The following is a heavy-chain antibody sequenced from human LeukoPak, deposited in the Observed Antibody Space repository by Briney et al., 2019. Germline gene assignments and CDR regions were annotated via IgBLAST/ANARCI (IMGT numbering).Heavy chain of an antibody. V-gene: IGHV3-21*01. CDR1: GFTFSSYS. Sequence: GGSLRLSCAASGFTFSSYSMNWVRQAPGKGLEWVSSISSSSSYIYYADSVKGRFTISRDNAKNSLYLQMNSLRAEDTAVYYCARDEAPYCSGGSCKPSNWFDPWGQGTLVTVSS. J-gene: IGHJ5*02. CDR2: ISSSSSYI. D-gene: IGHD2-15*01. CDR3: ARDEAPYCSGGSCKPSNWFDP.